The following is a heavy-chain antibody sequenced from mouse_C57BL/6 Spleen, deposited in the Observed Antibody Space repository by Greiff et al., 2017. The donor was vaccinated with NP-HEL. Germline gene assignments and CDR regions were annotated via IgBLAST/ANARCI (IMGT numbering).Heavy chain of an antibody. CDR1: GYSFTSYY. J-gene: IGHJ2*01. V-gene: IGHV1-66*01. CDR2: IYPGSGNT. Sequence: VQLQQPGAELVKPGASVKVSCKASGYSFTSYYIHWVKQRPGQGLEWIGWIYPGSGNTKYNEKFKGKATLTADTSSSTAYMQLSSLTSEDSAVYYCARTITTVVYFDYWGQGTTLTVSS. CDR3: ARTITTVVYFDY. D-gene: IGHD1-1*01.